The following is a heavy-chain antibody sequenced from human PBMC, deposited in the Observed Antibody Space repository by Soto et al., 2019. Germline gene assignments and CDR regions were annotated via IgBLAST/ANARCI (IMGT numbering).Heavy chain of an antibody. J-gene: IGHJ6*02. Sequence: GGSLRLSCAASGFPFSSYSINWVRQAPWKGLEWVSSISSSSSYIYYADSVKGRFTISRDNAKNSLYLQMNSRRAEDTAVYYCARAFRYSDILKVGGMDVWGQRTTVTVCS. CDR2: ISSSSSYI. CDR3: ARAFRYSDILKVGGMDV. V-gene: IGHV3-21*01. CDR1: GFPFSSYS. D-gene: IGHD3-9*01.